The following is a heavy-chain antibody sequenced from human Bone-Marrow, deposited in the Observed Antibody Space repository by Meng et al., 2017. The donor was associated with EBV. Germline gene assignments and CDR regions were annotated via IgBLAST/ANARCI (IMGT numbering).Heavy chain of an antibody. Sequence: QVLVLQAGAEVKKPGSSVKVSCKASGYTFSSYYMHWVRQAPGQGLEWMVRSNPNSGGTNYAQKFQGRVTMSRDTSISTAYMELSRLRSDDTALYYCARDLTNDYFDYWGQGTLVTVFS. CDR2: SNPNSGGT. CDR3: ARDLTNDYFDY. J-gene: IGHJ4*02. D-gene: IGHD3-3*01. V-gene: IGHV1-2*06. CDR1: GYTFSSYY.